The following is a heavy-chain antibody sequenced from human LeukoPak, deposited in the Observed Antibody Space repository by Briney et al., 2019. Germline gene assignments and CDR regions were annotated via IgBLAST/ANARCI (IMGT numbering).Heavy chain of an antibody. CDR1: GYSFTSYA. D-gene: IGHD4-11*01. Sequence: GASVKVSCKASGYSFTSYAMNWVRQAPGQGLEWMGWINTNTGSPTYAQGFTGRFVFSLDTSFSTAYLQISSLKAEDTAVYYCARAPTYYSNHDASWFDPWGQGTLVTVSS. V-gene: IGHV7-4-1*02. J-gene: IGHJ5*02. CDR2: INTNTGSP. CDR3: ARAPTYYSNHDASWFDP.